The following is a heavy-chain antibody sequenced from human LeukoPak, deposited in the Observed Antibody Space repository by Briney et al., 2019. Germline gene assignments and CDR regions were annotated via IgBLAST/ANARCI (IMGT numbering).Heavy chain of an antibody. CDR2: IYFSGNA. D-gene: IGHD3-16*01. CDR3: ARGVGGDDAFEI. V-gene: IGHV4-59*01. Sequence: SETLSLTCTVSGGSISNYYWSWVRQPPGKGLEWIGYIYFSGNANYNPSLKSRVNISVDTSKKQFCLKLSSITGTDTAVLYRARGVGGDDAFEIWGQGTMVTVSP. CDR1: GGSISNYY. J-gene: IGHJ3*02.